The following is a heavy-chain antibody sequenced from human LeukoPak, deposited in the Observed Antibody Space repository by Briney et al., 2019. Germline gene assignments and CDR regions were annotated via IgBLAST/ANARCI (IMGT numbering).Heavy chain of an antibody. V-gene: IGHV3-23*01. CDR2: ISGTGDST. CDR1: GFSFSRYA. Sequence: GGSLRLSRAVSGFSFSRYAMSSVRQAPGKGLEWVSAISGTGDSTYSADSVKGRFTISRDNSKNTLYLQMNSLRVEDTAVYYCAKAPDYWGQGTLVTVSS. CDR3: AKAPDY. J-gene: IGHJ4*02.